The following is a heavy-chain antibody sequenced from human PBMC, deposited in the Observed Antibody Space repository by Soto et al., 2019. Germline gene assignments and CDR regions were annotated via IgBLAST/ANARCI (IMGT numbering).Heavy chain of an antibody. V-gene: IGHV1-8*01. CDR1: GYTFTSYD. CDR2: MNPNSGNK. Sequence: QVQLVQSGAEVKKPGASVKVSCKASGYTFTSYDINWVPQATGQGLEWMGWMNPNSGNKDSAQKFQGRVTMTRNTSISTAYMELRSLRSEDTAVSYWAREKGGYYDYWGQGPLVTVS. J-gene: IGHJ4*02. D-gene: IGHD2-15*01. CDR3: AREKGGYYDY.